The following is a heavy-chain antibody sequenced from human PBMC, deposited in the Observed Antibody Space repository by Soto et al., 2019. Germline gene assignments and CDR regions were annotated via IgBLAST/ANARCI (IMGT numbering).Heavy chain of an antibody. CDR3: ARGGITAVRNYYFDH. Sequence: PSETLSLTCKVSGDSISSSEWWSWVRQPPGKGLEWIAETHHSGPTNYNPSLQSRVTITVDKSKNQISLRLSTVTAADTAVYYCARGGITAVRNYYFDHWGQGTLVTVSS. V-gene: IGHV4-4*02. J-gene: IGHJ4*02. CDR1: GDSISSSEW. D-gene: IGHD1-20*01. CDR2: THHSGPT.